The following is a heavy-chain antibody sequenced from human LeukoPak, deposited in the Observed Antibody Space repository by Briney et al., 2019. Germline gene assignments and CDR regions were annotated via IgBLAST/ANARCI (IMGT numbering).Heavy chain of an antibody. CDR2: INHSGST. CDR3: ARGSSSWYGRPFDY. D-gene: IGHD6-13*01. J-gene: IGHJ4*02. CDR1: GGSFSGYY. Sequence: SETLSLTCAVYGGSFSGYYWSWIRQPPGKVLEWIGEINHSGSTNYNPSLKSRVTISVDTSKNQFSLKLSSVTAADTAVYYCARGSSSWYGRPFDYWGQGTLVTVSS. V-gene: IGHV4-34*01.